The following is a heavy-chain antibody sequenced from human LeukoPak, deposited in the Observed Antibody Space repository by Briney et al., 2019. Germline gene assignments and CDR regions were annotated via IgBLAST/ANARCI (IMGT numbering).Heavy chain of an antibody. V-gene: IGHV3-15*01. D-gene: IGHD6-19*01. CDR2: IKSKTDGGTT. Sequence: GGSLRLSCAASGFTFSNAWMSWVRQAPGKGLEWVGRIKSKTDGGTTDYAAPVKGRFTISRDDSKNTLYLQMNSLKTGDTAVYYCTTEEIAVAGTPDYWGQGTLVTVSS. J-gene: IGHJ4*02. CDR1: GFTFSNAW. CDR3: TTEEIAVAGTPDY.